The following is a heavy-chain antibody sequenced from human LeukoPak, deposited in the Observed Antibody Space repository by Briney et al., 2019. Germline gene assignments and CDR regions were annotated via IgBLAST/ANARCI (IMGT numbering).Heavy chain of an antibody. CDR1: GFTVSSYY. J-gene: IGHJ4*02. Sequence: PGGSLRLSCAASGFTVSSYYMSWVRQAPGKGLDWVSVIYSGGSAYYADSVKGRFTISRGNSKNTLYLQINSLRAEDTAVYYCARDLGRGYSNYWGQGTLVTVSS. V-gene: IGHV3-66*01. CDR3: ARDLGRGYSNY. D-gene: IGHD3-16*01. CDR2: IYSGGSA.